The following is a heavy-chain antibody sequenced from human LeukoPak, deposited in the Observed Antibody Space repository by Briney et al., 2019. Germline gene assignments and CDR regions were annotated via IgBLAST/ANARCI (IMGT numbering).Heavy chain of an antibody. CDR1: GGSFSGYS. D-gene: IGHD6-6*01. J-gene: IGHJ4*02. V-gene: IGHV4-34*01. CDR3: ASTSIAAEGFDY. Sequence: PSETLSLTCAVSGGSFSGYSWTWIRQPPGKGLEWIGEINHSGSTNYNPSLKSRVTISVDTSKNQFSLKLSSVTAADTAVYYCASTSIAAEGFDYWGQGTLVTVSS. CDR2: INHSGST.